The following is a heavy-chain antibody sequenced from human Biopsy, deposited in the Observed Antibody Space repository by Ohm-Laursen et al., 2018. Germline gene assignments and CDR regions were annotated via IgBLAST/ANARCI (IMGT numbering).Heavy chain of an antibody. CDR1: GYTFISYD. V-gene: IGHV1-8*01. J-gene: IGHJ6*02. CDR3: ARERSHHDVATGFFKSEYGVDV. Sequence: ASVKVSCKASGYTFISYDIDWVRQATGQGLEWMGWMNPNSGKTGYAQKFQGRVTMTRNTSINTAYMELRSLTSEDTAIYYCARERSHHDVATGFFKSEYGVDVWGHGTTVTVSS. D-gene: IGHD3-9*01. CDR2: MNPNSGKT.